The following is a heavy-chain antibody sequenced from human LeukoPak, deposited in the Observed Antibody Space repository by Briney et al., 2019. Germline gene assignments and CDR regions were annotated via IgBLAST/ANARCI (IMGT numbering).Heavy chain of an antibody. V-gene: IGHV6-1*01. J-gene: IGHJ4*02. Sequence: SQTPSLTCAISGDSVSSNSAAWNWIRQSPSRGLEWLGRTYYRSKWYNDYAVSVKSRITINPDTSKNQFSLQLNSVAPEDTAVYYCARDHAYSSSSGGMLNYFDYWGQGTLVTVSS. CDR1: GDSVSSNSAA. D-gene: IGHD6-6*01. CDR2: TYYRSKWYN. CDR3: ARDHAYSSSSGGMLNYFDY.